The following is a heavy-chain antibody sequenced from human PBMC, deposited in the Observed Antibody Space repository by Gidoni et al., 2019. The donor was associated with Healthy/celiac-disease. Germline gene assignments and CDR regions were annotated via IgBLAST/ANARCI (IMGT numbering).Heavy chain of an antibody. D-gene: IGHD3-10*01. V-gene: IGHV3-64D*06. J-gene: IGHJ6*02. CDR2: ISSNGGST. CDR1: GFPFSSDA. CDR3: VKPPGRGTILFPYGMDV. Sequence: EVQLVESGGGLVQPGGSVRLSCSASGFPFSSDAMHWVRQAPGKGLEYVSAISSNGGSTYYADSVKGRFTISRDNSKNTLYLQMSSLRAEDTAVYYCVKPPGRGTILFPYGMDVWGQGTTVTVSS.